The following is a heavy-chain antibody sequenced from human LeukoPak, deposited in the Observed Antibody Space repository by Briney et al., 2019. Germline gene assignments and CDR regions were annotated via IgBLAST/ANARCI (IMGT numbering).Heavy chain of an antibody. D-gene: IGHD3-16*02. CDR2: ISGSGGST. CDR3: AKDRVITFGGVIVTHDAFDI. J-gene: IGHJ3*02. Sequence: GGSLRLSCAASGFTFSSYAMSWVREAPGKGLEWVSAISGSGGSTYYADSVKGRFTISRDNSKNTLYLQMNSLRAEDTAVYYCAKDRVITFGGVIVTHDAFDIWGQGTMVTVSS. V-gene: IGHV3-23*01. CDR1: GFTFSSYA.